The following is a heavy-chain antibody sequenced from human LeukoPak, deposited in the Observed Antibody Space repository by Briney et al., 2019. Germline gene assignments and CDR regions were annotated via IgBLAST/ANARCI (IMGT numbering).Heavy chain of an antibody. Sequence: GGSLRLFCAASGFTFSSYAMHWVRQAPGKGLEWVAVISYDGSNKYYADSVKGRLTISRDNSKNTLYLQMNSLRAEDTAVYYCARDLSEYSSSWTGYMDVWGKGTTVTVSS. CDR1: GFTFSSYA. CDR2: ISYDGSNK. CDR3: ARDLSEYSSSWTGYMDV. D-gene: IGHD6-13*01. J-gene: IGHJ6*03. V-gene: IGHV3-30-3*01.